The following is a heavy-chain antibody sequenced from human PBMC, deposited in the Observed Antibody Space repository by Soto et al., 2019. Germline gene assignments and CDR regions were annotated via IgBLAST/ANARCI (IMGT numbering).Heavy chain of an antibody. Sequence: QVQLQQWGAGLLKPSETLSLTCAVYGGSFSGYYWSWIRQPPGKGLEWIGEINHSASTNYNPSLNSRVTVSVDTSKNQFSLKLSSVTAADPAVYYCARGYEVRSPDIVVVVASRSLYYRDSWGQGTLVTVSS. V-gene: IGHV4-34*01. CDR3: ARGYEVRSPDIVVVVASRSLYYRDS. CDR2: INHSAST. CDR1: GGSFSGYY. D-gene: IGHD2-15*01. J-gene: IGHJ4*02.